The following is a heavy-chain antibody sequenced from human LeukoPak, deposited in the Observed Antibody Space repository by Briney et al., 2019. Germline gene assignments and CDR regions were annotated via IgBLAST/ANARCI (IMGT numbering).Heavy chain of an antibody. Sequence: PGGSLRLSCVVSGFTFSSHWMSWVRRAPGKGLEWVANIKEDGSEKYYVDSVKGRFTISRDNAKKSLYLQMNSLRAEDMALYYCAKDMAPEREPTRIDYWGQGTLVTVSS. V-gene: IGHV3-7*03. J-gene: IGHJ4*02. CDR2: IKEDGSEK. D-gene: IGHD1-26*01. CDR1: GFTFSSHW. CDR3: AKDMAPEREPTRIDY.